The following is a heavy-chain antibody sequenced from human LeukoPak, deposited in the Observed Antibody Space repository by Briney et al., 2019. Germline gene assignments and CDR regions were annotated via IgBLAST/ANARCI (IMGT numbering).Heavy chain of an antibody. J-gene: IGHJ4*02. CDR3: AEIAAAGTLFDY. CDR2: INHSGST. V-gene: IGHV4-34*01. Sequence: NPSETLSLTCTVYGGSFSAYYWSWIRQPPGKGLDSIGEINHSGSTNYNPSLASRVTISVDTSKNQFSLKLSSVTDADTAVYYCAEIAAAGTLFDYWGRGTLVTVSS. CDR1: GGSFSAYY. D-gene: IGHD6-13*01.